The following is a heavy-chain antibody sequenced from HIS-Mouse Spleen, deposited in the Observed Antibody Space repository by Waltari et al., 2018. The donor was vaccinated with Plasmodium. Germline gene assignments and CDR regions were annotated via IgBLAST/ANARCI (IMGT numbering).Heavy chain of an antibody. CDR2: IYTSGST. Sequence: QVQLQESGPGLVKPSETLSLTCTVSGGSISSYYWSWIRQPAGKGLEWIGRIYTSGSTNHNPSRKSRGTMSVDTSKNQFSLKLSSVTAADTAVYYCARGPAAAGNWRHYGMDVWGQGTTVTVSS. D-gene: IGHD6-13*01. V-gene: IGHV4-4*07. CDR3: ARGPAAAGNWRHYGMDV. J-gene: IGHJ6*02. CDR1: GGSISSYY.